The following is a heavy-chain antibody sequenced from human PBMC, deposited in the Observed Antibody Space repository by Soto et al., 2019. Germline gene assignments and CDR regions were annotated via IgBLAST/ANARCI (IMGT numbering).Heavy chain of an antibody. CDR3: ARDVGRQWLVRGEFGY. CDR1: GFTFSSYA. CDR2: ISYDGSNK. V-gene: IGHV3-30-3*01. D-gene: IGHD6-19*01. Sequence: QVQLVESGGGVVQPGRSLRLSCAASGFTFSSYARHWVRQAPGKGLEWVAVISYDGSNKYYADSVKGRFTISRDNSKNTLYLQMNSLRAEDTAVYYCARDVGRQWLVRGEFGYWGQGTLVTVSS. J-gene: IGHJ4*02.